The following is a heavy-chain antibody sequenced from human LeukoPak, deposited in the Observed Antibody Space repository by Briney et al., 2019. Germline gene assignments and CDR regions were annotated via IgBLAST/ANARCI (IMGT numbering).Heavy chain of an antibody. Sequence: KTSETLSLTCTVSGGSISSGSYYWSWIRQPAGKGQEWIGRIYTSGSTNYNPSLKSRVTISVDTSKNQFSLKLSSVTAADTALYYCARDRNYDFWSGYHGDAFDIWGQGTMVTVSS. D-gene: IGHD3-3*01. CDR3: ARDRNYDFWSGYHGDAFDI. V-gene: IGHV4-61*02. CDR2: IYTSGST. J-gene: IGHJ3*02. CDR1: GGSISSGSYY.